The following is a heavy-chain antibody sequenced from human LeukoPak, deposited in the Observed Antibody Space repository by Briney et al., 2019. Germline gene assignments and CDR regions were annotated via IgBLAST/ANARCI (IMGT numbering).Heavy chain of an antibody. CDR1: GASISSSNW. CDR2: IYHSGST. Sequence: PSGTLSLACAVSGASISSSNWWTWVRQPPGKGLEWIGEIYHSGSTNYNPSLKSRVTISVDKSKNQLSLKLSSVTAADTAVYYCARLTVTTYYFDYWGQGTLVTVSS. J-gene: IGHJ4*02. D-gene: IGHD4-17*01. V-gene: IGHV4-4*02. CDR3: ARLTVTTYYFDY.